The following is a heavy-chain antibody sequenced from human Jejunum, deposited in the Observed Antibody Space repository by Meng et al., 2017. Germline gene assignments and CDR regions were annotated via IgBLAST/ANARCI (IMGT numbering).Heavy chain of an antibody. D-gene: IGHD6-19*01. Sequence: QLQLEESGPGLVKPSGTLSLTCTVSGDSVNSNSGYWGWIRQSPGKGLEWIGTISYSATTYYNPSLKTRVTISVDTSKNQVSLNLGSVTAADTGIYHCARHCGYRSGCHQYFDYWGQGTLVTVSS. J-gene: IGHJ4*02. CDR3: ARHCGYRSGCHQYFDY. CDR2: ISYSATT. V-gene: IGHV4-39*01. CDR1: GDSVNSNSGY.